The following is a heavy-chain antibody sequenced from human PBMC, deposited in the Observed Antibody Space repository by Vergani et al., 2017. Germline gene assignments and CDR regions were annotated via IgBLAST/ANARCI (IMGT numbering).Heavy chain of an antibody. D-gene: IGHD1-26*01. CDR3: ARVVDDAFDI. V-gene: IGHV4-34*01. CDR2: INHRGRT. Sequence: QVQLQESGPGLVKPSETLSLTCAVYGGSFSGYYWCWIRQPPGKGLKWIGEINHRGRTNYNPSLKSRVTISVDTSKNQFSLKLSSVAAADTAVYYCARVVDDAFDIGGRGTMVTVSS. J-gene: IGHJ3*02. CDR1: GGSFSGYY.